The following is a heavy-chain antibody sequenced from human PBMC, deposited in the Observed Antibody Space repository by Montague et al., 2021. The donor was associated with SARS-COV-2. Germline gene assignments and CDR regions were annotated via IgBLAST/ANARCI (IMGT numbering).Heavy chain of an antibody. V-gene: IGHV4-34*01. Sequence: SETLSLTCAVYGGSFSDYFGTWIRQPPGKGLEWIGEINHRGTSNYNPSLKSRVSISVDTSKNQFSLYLGSVTAADTAVYYCARGRQHFNMIVVVMTGGEYYFDXWGQGTLVTVSS. CDR1: GGSFSDYF. CDR3: ARGRQHFNMIVVVMTGGEYYFDX. D-gene: IGHD3-22*01. J-gene: IGHJ4*02. CDR2: INHRGTS.